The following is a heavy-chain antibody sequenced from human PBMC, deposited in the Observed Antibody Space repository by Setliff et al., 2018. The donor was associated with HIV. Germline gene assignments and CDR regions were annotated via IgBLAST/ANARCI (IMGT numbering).Heavy chain of an antibody. CDR1: GYTFTGYY. Sequence: ASVKVSCKASGYTFTGYYMYWVRQAPGQGLEWMGRINPNSGGTNYAQKFQGRVTMTRDTSISTAYMELSRLRSDDTAVYYCARPSFGSSSWKNDAFDIWGQGTMVTVSS. V-gene: IGHV1-2*06. CDR2: INPNSGGT. J-gene: IGHJ3*02. D-gene: IGHD6-13*01. CDR3: ARPSFGSSSWKNDAFDI.